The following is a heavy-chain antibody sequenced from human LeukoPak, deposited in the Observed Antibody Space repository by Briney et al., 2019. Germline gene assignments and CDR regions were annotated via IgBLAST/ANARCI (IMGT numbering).Heavy chain of an antibody. CDR3: ASIYTAMVSFDY. CDR1: GGSISSSSYY. V-gene: IGHV4-39*01. D-gene: IGHD5-18*01. CDR2: IYYSGNT. J-gene: IGHJ4*02. Sequence: PSETLSLTCTVSGGSISSSSYYWGWIRQPPGKGLEWIGSIYYSGNTYYNPSLKSRVTIFVDTSKNQFSLKLSSVTAADTAVYYCASIYTAMVSFDYWGQGTWSSSPQ.